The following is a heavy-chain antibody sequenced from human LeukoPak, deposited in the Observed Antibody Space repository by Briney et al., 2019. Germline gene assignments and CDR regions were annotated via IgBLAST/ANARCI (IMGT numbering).Heavy chain of an antibody. CDR2: IYTGGST. CDR1: GFTVSSNY. Sequence: GGSLRLSCAASGFTVSSNYMSWVRQAPGKGLEWVSVIYTGGSTYYADSVKGRFTISGDNSKNTLYLQMNSLRAEDTAVYYCARGGYSGSGNYFDYWGQGTLVTVSS. CDR3: ARGGYSGSGNYFDY. V-gene: IGHV3-66*01. J-gene: IGHJ4*02. D-gene: IGHD3-10*01.